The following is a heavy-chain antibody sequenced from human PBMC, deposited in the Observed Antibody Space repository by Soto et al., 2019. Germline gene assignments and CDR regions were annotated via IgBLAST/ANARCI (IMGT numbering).Heavy chain of an antibody. D-gene: IGHD6-13*01. CDR1: GFSLNTGGVG. V-gene: IGHV2-5*05. CDR3: AHRLTGIWFDT. CDR2: IYGDDDK. J-gene: IGHJ5*02. Sequence: QITLKESGPTLVKPTQTLTLTCTFSGFSLNTGGVGVGWIRQPPGKALEWLALIYGDDDKRYGPSLESSLTITKDTSKNQVVLKMTNMDPVDTGTYFCAHRLTGIWFDTWGQGTLVTVSS.